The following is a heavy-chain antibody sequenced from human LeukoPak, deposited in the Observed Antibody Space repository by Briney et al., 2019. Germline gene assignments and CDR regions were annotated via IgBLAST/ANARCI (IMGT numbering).Heavy chain of an antibody. CDR3: AKDMTPPVGSSFSSEYFQH. J-gene: IGHJ1*01. CDR1: GFTFDDYA. Sequence: GGSLRLSCAASGFTFDDYAMHWVRQAPGKGLEWVSGISWNSGSIGYADSVKGRFTISRDNAKNSLYLQMNSLRAEDTTLYYCAKDMTPPVGSSFSSEYFQHWGQGTLVTVSS. D-gene: IGHD6-13*01. CDR2: ISWNSGSI. V-gene: IGHV3-9*01.